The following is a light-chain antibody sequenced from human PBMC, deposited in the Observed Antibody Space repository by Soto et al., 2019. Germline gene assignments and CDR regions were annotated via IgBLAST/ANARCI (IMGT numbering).Light chain of an antibody. CDR1: QSVSSSSY. Sequence: EIVLTQSPGTLSLSPGERATLSCRASQSVSSSSYLAWYQQKPGQAPRLLIYGASGRATGIPDRFSGSGSATDFTLPISSLEPEDFAVYYCRQYGSSPSYTFGQGTKLEIK. CDR2: GAS. J-gene: IGKJ2*01. CDR3: RQYGSSPSYT. V-gene: IGKV3-20*01.